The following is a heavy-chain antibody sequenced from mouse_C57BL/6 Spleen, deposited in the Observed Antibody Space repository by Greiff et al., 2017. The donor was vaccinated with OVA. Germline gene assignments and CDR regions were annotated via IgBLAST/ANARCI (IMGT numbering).Heavy chain of an antibody. Sequence: QVQLQQPGAELVRPGTSVKLSCKASGYTFTSYWMHWVKQRPGPGLEWIGVIDPSDSYTNYNQKFKGKATLTVDTSSSTAYMQLSSLTSEDSAVYYCARDYGSSPDAMDYWGQGTSVTVSS. CDR3: ARDYGSSPDAMDY. J-gene: IGHJ4*01. CDR2: IDPSDSYT. D-gene: IGHD1-1*01. CDR1: GYTFTSYW. V-gene: IGHV1-59*01.